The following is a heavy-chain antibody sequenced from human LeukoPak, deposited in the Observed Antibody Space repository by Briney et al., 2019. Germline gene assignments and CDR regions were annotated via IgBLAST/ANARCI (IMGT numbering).Heavy chain of an antibody. D-gene: IGHD1-26*01. V-gene: IGHV4-34*01. CDR3: ARPRIVGAPGYFQH. J-gene: IGHJ1*01. CDR2: INHSGST. CDR1: GGSFSGYY. Sequence: PSETLSLTCAVYGGSFSGYYWSWIRQAPGKGLEWIGEINHSGSTNYNPSLKSRVPISVDTSKNQFSLKLSSVTAADTAVYYCARPRIVGAPGYFQHWGQGTLVTVSS.